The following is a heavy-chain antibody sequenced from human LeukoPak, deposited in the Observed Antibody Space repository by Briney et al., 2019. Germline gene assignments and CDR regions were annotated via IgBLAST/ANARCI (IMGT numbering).Heavy chain of an antibody. J-gene: IGHJ4*02. V-gene: IGHV4-30-2*01. Sequence: SQTLSLTCIVSGGSISSGGYYWSWIRQPPGTGLEWIGYIYHSGSTYYNPSLKSRVTISVDRSKNQFSLKLSSVTAADTAVYYCARAPSSFGVAKRLFDYWGQGTLVTVSS. D-gene: IGHD3-3*01. CDR2: IYHSGST. CDR1: GGSISSGGYY. CDR3: ARAPSSFGVAKRLFDY.